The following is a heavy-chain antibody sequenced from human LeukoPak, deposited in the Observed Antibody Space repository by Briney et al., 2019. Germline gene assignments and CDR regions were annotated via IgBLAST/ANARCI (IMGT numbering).Heavy chain of an antibody. CDR2: ISSSSSYI. CDR3: AIYIVVVPAANEYFQH. CDR1: GFTFSSYS. V-gene: IGHV3-21*04. Sequence: GGSLRLSCAASGFTFSSYSMNWVRQAPGKGLEWVSSISSSSSYIYYADSVKGRFTISRDNAKNSLYLQMNSLRAEDTAVYYCAIYIVVVPAANEYFQHWGQGTLVTVSS. D-gene: IGHD2-2*01. J-gene: IGHJ1*01.